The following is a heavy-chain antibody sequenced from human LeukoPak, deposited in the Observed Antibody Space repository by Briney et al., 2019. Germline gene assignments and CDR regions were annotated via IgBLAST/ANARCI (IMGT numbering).Heavy chain of an antibody. CDR3: ARVGGTNYYYYGMDV. J-gene: IGHJ6*02. V-gene: IGHV4-59*01. CDR2: IYYSGST. CDR1: GGSISSYY. Sequence: SETLSLTCTVSGGSISSYYWSRIRQPPGKGLEWIGYIYYSGSTNYNPSLKSRVTISVDTSKNQFSLKLNSLTAADTAMYYCARVGGTNYYYYGMDVWGQGTTVTVSS.